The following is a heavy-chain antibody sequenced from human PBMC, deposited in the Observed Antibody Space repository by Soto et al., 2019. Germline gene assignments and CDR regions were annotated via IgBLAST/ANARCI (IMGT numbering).Heavy chain of an antibody. CDR2: IIPLFGTT. D-gene: IGHD3-9*01. CDR1: GGAFRNHA. CDR3: AGEGTYHDDSTGHYPFDY. Sequence: QVQLVQTGTKIQRPGSWVKVSCTASGGAFRNHAIYWVRQAPGQGLEWMGGIIPLFGTTNYTQKFRGRLTITADESTTTTYMELSSLTSEDTAIYYCAGEGTYHDDSTGHYPFDYWGQGTLVAVSS. J-gene: IGHJ4*02. V-gene: IGHV1-69*01.